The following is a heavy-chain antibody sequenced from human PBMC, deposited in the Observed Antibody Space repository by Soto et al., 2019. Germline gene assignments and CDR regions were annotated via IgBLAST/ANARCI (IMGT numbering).Heavy chain of an antibody. CDR3: AREYTAWPLAYGLDV. CDR2: FDPEDGQT. V-gene: IGHV1-24*01. Sequence: ASVKVSCKVSGYSLTELSIHWVRQAPEKGLEWMGSFDPEDGQTINKQKFQDRVTMTGDTSSDTGYMELSNLRAEDTAVYYCAREYTAWPLAYGLDVWGQGTTVTVSS. J-gene: IGHJ6*02. D-gene: IGHD2-2*02. CDR1: GYSLTELS.